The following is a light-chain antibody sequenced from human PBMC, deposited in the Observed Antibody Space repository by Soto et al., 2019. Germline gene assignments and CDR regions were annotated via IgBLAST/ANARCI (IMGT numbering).Light chain of an antibody. CDR2: VAS. CDR3: LQCANSPLT. Sequence: EIVLTQSPGTLSLSPGERATLSCRASQSVGNNYLAWYQQKPGQAPRLLISVASTRATGIPDRFSGSGSGTDLTLTINRLEPEDFAVYYCLQCANSPLTFGQGTRLEI. CDR1: QSVGNNY. J-gene: IGKJ5*01. V-gene: IGKV3-20*01.